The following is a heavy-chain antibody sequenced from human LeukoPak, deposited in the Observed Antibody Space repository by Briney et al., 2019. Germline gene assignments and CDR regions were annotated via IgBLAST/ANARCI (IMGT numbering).Heavy chain of an antibody. CDR1: GFTFSSYD. CDR3: VLAYCGGDCYSTVDY. D-gene: IGHD2-21*02. Sequence: PGGSLRLSCAASGFTFSSYDMHWVRQATGKGLEWVSAIGTAGDTYYPGSVKGRFTISRDNSKNTLYLQMNSLRAEDTAVYYCVLAYCGGDCYSTVDYWGQGTLVTVSS. V-gene: IGHV3-13*01. CDR2: IGTAGDT. J-gene: IGHJ4*02.